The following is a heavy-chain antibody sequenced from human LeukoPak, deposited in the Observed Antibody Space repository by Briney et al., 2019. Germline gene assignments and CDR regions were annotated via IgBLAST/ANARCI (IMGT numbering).Heavy chain of an antibody. D-gene: IGHD5-18*01. J-gene: IGHJ5*02. Sequence: SETLSLTCTVSGGSISSYYWSWIRQPAGKGLEWIGHIYSSGSTNYNPSLKSRVTMSVDTSKNQFSLKLSSVTAADTAVYYCARGVDTAMVSGGYNWFDPWGQGTLVTVSS. V-gene: IGHV4-4*07. CDR3: ARGVDTAMVSGGYNWFDP. CDR1: GGSISSYY. CDR2: IYSSGST.